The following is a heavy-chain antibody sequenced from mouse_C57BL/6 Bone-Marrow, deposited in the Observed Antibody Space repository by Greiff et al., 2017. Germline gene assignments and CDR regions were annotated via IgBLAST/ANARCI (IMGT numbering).Heavy chain of an antibody. CDR1: GFTFSNYA. Sequence: EVKLVESGGGLVKPGGSLKLSCAASGFTFSNYAMSWVRQTPEKRLEWVATISDGGSYTYYPDNVKGRFTISRDNAKNNLYLQMSHLKSEDTAMYYCARDLLWFAYWGQGTLVTVSA. CDR3: ARDLLWFAY. V-gene: IGHV5-4*01. J-gene: IGHJ3*01. CDR2: ISDGGSYT. D-gene: IGHD2-10*01.